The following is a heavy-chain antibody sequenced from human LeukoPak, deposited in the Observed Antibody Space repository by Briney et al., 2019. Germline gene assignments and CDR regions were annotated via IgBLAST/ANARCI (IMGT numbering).Heavy chain of an antibody. V-gene: IGHV3-7*01. CDR1: GFIFSGYW. CDR2: IKQDGSVH. Sequence: TGGSLRLSCAASGFIFSGYWMSWARQAPGKGLEWVANIKQDGSVHQYVDSVKGRFTISRDNAKNSVYLQMDSLRAEDTAVYYCARFSRTRELSWGQGTLVTVSS. D-gene: IGHD1-7*01. J-gene: IGHJ5*02. CDR3: ARFSRTRELS.